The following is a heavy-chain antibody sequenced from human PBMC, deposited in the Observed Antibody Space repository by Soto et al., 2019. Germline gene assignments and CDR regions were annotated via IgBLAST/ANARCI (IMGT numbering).Heavy chain of an antibody. CDR1: GYTFTSYY. V-gene: IGHV1-46*01. Sequence: QVQLVQSGAEVKKPGASVKVSCKASGYTFTSYYMHWVRQAPGQGLEWMGIINPSGGSTSYAQKFQGRVTMTRDTSKSTVDMELSSLRSEDTAVYYCATGIAAAGPPGKYFQHWGQGTLVTVSS. CDR2: INPSGGST. J-gene: IGHJ1*01. CDR3: ATGIAAAGPPGKYFQH. D-gene: IGHD6-13*01.